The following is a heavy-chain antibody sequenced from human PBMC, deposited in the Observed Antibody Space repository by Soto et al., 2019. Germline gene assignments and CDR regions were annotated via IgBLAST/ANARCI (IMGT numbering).Heavy chain of an antibody. V-gene: IGHV1-2*02. J-gene: IGHJ5*02. CDR2: INPNSGGT. CDR3: ASDADYYDFCSGYNRCDP. Sequence: ASVKVSCKASGYTFTGYYMHWVRQAPGQGLEWMGWINPNSGGTNYAQKFQGRVTMTRDTSISTAYMELSRLRSDDTAVYYCASDADYYDFCSGYNRCDPWGQGALGTVSS. D-gene: IGHD3-3*01. CDR1: GYTFTGYY.